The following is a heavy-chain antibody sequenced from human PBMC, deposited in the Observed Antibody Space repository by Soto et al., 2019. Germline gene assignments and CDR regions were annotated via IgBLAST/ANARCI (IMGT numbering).Heavy chain of an antibody. D-gene: IGHD2-2*01. V-gene: IGHV4-4*08. J-gene: IGHJ5*01. Sequence: SETLPLTCLGSGGSINNAFWNWIRHTPGKGLQWVGYIYSTGYAAYNPSLEARATISMDKSRNQVSLRLTSVTAEDTATYYCARGYNWFLFWGQGTPVTVSS. CDR1: GGSINNAF. CDR2: IYSTGYA. CDR3: ARGYNWFLF.